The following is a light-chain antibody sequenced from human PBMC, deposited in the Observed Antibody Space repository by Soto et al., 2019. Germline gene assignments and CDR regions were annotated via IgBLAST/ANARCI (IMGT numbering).Light chain of an antibody. CDR1: QSVSSN. V-gene: IGKV3-15*01. Sequence: EIVMTQSPATLSVSPGERATLSCRASQSVSSNLAWYQQNPGQAPRLLIYGASTRATGIPARFSGSGSGTEFTLTISSLQSEDFAVYYCHQYGSSPTFGQGTKVDIK. J-gene: IGKJ1*01. CDR3: HQYGSSPT. CDR2: GAS.